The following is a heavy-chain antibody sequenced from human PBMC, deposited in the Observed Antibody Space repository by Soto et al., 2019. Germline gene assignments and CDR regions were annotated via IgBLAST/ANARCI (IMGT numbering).Heavy chain of an antibody. CDR1: RFTFSSYG. CDR3: ARDLGSSSWYPAYGMDV. Sequence: PGGSLRLSCAASRFTFSSYGMHWVRQAPGKGLEWVAVIWYDGSNKYYADPVKGRFTISRDNSKNTLYLQMNSLRAEDTAVYYGARDLGSSSWYPAYGMDVWGQGTTVTVS. V-gene: IGHV3-33*01. J-gene: IGHJ6*02. D-gene: IGHD6-13*01. CDR2: IWYDGSNK.